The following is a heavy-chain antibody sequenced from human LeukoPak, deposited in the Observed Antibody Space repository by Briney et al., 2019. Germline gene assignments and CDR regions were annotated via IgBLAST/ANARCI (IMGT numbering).Heavy chain of an antibody. D-gene: IGHD6-6*01. V-gene: IGHV5-51*01. J-gene: IGHJ4*02. CDR1: GYTFNTYW. Sequence: GESLKISCQASGYTFNTYWIGWVRQMPGKGLEWMGIINPGDSDPRYSPSFQGRATISADRSISTAYLQWSRLKASDTAMYYCARHGVGSSWFGFDYWGQGTLVTVSS. CDR3: ARHGVGSSWFGFDY. CDR2: INPGDSDP.